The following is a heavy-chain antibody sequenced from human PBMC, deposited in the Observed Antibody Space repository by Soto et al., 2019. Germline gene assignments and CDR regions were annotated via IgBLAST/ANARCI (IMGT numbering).Heavy chain of an antibody. CDR3: ARGLYYGSGSYSPYGMDV. Sequence: QVQLVQSGAEVQKPGSSVKVSCKTSGVSFNNNGIGWVRQAPGHGLEWMGGVSPPFRTSTYARKFQGRISITADASTGTVNMELSSLTSEATAQYYCARGLYYGSGSYSPYGMDVWGQGTTVTVSS. J-gene: IGHJ6*02. V-gene: IGHV1-69*01. D-gene: IGHD3-10*01. CDR1: GVSFNNNG. CDR2: VSPPFRTS.